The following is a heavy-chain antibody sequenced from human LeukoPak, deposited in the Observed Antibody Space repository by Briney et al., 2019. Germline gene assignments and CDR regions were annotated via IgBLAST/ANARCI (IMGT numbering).Heavy chain of an antibody. D-gene: IGHD3-22*01. Sequence: GGSLRLSCVASGFTFSSCAMSWVRQAPEKGLEWVSAISGSGGSTYYADSVKGRFTISRDNSKNTLYLQMNSLRAEDTAVYYCAKEGGGWYFDYYDSSGYYFDYWGQGTLVTVSS. CDR3: AKEGGGWYFDYYDSSGYYFDY. V-gene: IGHV3-23*01. CDR2: ISGSGGST. J-gene: IGHJ4*02. CDR1: GFTFSSCA.